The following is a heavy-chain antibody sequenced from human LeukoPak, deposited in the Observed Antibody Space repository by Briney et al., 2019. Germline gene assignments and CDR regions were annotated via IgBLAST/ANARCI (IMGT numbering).Heavy chain of an antibody. CDR3: AKRGMTTIKEGFDF. V-gene: IGHV3-23*01. CDR2: VSDSGRST. CDR1: GFTFSSYA. J-gene: IGHJ4*02. D-gene: IGHD5-24*01. Sequence: GGSLRLSCAASGFTFSSYAMSWVRQAPGKGLEWVSAVSDSGRSTYYADSVKGRFTISRDNSKNTLYLRMNSLRAEDTAVYYCAKRGMTTIKEGFDFWGQGTLVTVSS.